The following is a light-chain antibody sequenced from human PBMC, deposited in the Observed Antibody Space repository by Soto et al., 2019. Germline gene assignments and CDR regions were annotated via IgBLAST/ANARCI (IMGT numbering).Light chain of an antibody. J-gene: IGLJ3*02. Sequence: QSVLTQPPSVSGAPGQRVTISCTGSSSNIGGGYDVPWYQQLPGTAPKLLIYGNSNRPSGVPDRFSGSKSGTSASLAITGLQAEDEADYYCQSYDSSLSGWVFGGGTQLTVL. CDR2: GNS. V-gene: IGLV1-40*01. CDR3: QSYDSSLSGWV. CDR1: SSNIGGGYD.